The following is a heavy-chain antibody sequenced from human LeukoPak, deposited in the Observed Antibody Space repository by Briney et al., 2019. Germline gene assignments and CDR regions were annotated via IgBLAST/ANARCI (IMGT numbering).Heavy chain of an antibody. D-gene: IGHD6-19*01. CDR2: IYSGGST. J-gene: IGHJ4*02. CDR1: GFTVSSNY. CDR3: ARLLAGTALDY. Sequence: PGGSLRLSYAASGFTVSSNYMSWVRQAPGKGLEWVSVIYSGGSTYYADSVKGRFTISRDNSKNTLYLQMNSLRAEDTAVYYCARLLAGTALDYWGQGTLVTVSS. V-gene: IGHV3-53*01.